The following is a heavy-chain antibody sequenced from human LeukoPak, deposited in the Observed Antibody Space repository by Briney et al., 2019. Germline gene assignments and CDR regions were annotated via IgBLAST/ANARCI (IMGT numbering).Heavy chain of an antibody. CDR2: IYYSGST. CDR3: ASYYYDSRFFDY. D-gene: IGHD3-22*01. V-gene: IGHV4-31*03. Sequence: SETLSLTCTVSGGSINIGGYYWSWIRQHPGKGLEWIGYIYYSGSTYYNPSLKSRVTISIDTSENQFPLKLSSVTAADTAVYYCASYYYDSRFFDYWGQVALVTVSS. CDR1: GGSINIGGYY. J-gene: IGHJ4*02.